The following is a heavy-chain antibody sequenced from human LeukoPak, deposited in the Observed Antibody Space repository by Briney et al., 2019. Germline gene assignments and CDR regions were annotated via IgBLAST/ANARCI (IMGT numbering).Heavy chain of an antibody. CDR1: GYNFATSW. CDR2: IYPGDSDT. J-gene: IGHJ4*02. D-gene: IGHD6-13*01. Sequence: GESLKISCKGSGYNFATSWIGWVRQMPGKGLEWMGIIYPGDSDTRYSPSFQGQVTISADKSISTAYLQWSSLKASDTAMYYCARRDSSSLIDYWGQGTLVTVSS. CDR3: ARRDSSSLIDY. V-gene: IGHV5-51*01.